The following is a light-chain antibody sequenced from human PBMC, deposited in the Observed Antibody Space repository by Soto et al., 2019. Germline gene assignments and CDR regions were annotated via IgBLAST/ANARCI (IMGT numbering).Light chain of an antibody. V-gene: IGLV2-14*01. CDR2: AVS. J-gene: IGLJ1*01. CDR3: CSYTVSGTYV. CDR1: SSDVGGYNY. Sequence: QSVLTQPASVSGSPGQSITISCTGTSSDVGGYNYVSWYQQHPGKAPKLMIYAVSNRPSGVSNRFSGSKSGNTATLTISGLQAEDEDDHYCCSYTVSGTYVFGTGTKVTVL.